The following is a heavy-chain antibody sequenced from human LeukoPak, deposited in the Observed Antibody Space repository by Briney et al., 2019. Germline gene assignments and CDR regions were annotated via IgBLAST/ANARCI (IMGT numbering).Heavy chain of an antibody. Sequence: SQTLSLTCVVSGDSVSSKNGAWNWIRQSPSRGLEWLGRTYYRAKWYNDYAESMEGRMTISQDTSKNQYSLHLNSVTPDDTAVYYCARDFGTTGWHTFDYWGQGTLVTVSS. V-gene: IGHV6-1*01. CDR3: ARDFGTTGWHTFDY. CDR2: TYYRAKWYN. D-gene: IGHD6-19*01. J-gene: IGHJ4*02. CDR1: GDSVSSKNGA.